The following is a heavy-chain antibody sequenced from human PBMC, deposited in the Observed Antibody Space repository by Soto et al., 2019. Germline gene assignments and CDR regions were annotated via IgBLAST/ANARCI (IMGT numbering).Heavy chain of an antibody. CDR3: ARGKHYDSSGYRIGFDY. Sequence: QVQLQESGPGLVKPSQTLSLTCTVSGGSISSGGYYWSWIRQHPGKGLEWIGYIYYSGSTYYNPSLKSRVTISVDTSKNQFSLKLSSVTAADTAVYYCARGKHYDSSGYRIGFDYWGQGTLVTVSS. V-gene: IGHV4-31*03. D-gene: IGHD3-22*01. CDR2: IYYSGST. CDR1: GGSISSGGYY. J-gene: IGHJ4*02.